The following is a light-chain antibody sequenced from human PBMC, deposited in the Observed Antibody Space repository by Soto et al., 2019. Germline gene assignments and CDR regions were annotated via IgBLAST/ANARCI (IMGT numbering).Light chain of an antibody. CDR1: TGAVTSGYY. J-gene: IGLJ2*01. V-gene: IGLV7-43*01. CDR3: LLYYDGARV. CDR2: STX. Sequence: QAVVTQEPSLTVSPGGTVTLTCASSTGAVTSGYYPNWFQQKPGQAPTXLIYSTXXXXXXXXXRXXGSXLGGKAALTLSGXXXXXXXXYXCLLYYDGARVFGGGTKLTVL.